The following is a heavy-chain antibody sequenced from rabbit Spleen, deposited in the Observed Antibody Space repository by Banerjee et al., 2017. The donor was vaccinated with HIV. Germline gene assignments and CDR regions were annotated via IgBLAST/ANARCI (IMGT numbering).Heavy chain of an antibody. V-gene: IGHV1S7*01. D-gene: IGHD1-1*01. J-gene: IGHJ6*01. CDR1: GFDFSGYY. CDR2: IDPVFHVT. Sequence: QLKESGGGLVQPGGSLKLSCKASGFDFSGYYLSWVRQAPGKGLEWIGYIDPVFHVTTYASWVNGRFSISRENTQNTVSLQMNSLTAADTATYFCVRDTATSFSTYGMDLWGPGTLVTVS. CDR3: VRDTATSFSTYGMDL.